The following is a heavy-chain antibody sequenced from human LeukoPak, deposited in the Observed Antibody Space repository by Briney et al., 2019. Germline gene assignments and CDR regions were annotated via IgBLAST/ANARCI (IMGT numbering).Heavy chain of an antibody. V-gene: IGHV1-18*01. Sequence: ASVKVSCKASGYTFTSYGISWVRQAPGQGLEWMGWISAKKGNTDYAQKLQGRVTMTTDTSTSTAYMELRSLRSGDTAVYYCARDMYSSGRVPFDYWGQGTLVTVSS. J-gene: IGHJ4*02. D-gene: IGHD6-19*01. CDR3: ARDMYSSGRVPFDY. CDR1: GYTFTSYG. CDR2: ISAKKGNT.